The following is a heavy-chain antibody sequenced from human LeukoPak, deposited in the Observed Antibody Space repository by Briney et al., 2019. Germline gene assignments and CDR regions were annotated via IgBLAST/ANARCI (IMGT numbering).Heavy chain of an antibody. V-gene: IGHV3-30*02. D-gene: IGHD2-8*01. CDR1: GFTFSSYG. CDR2: IQYDGSNE. J-gene: IGHJ6*03. Sequence: SGGSLRLSCAASGFTFSSYGMHWVRQAPGKGLEWVAYIQYDGSNEQYAHSVKGRFCISRDSSKNILYLQMNSLRAEDTAVYYCAKDRCSNGIGCYYYYMDVWGKGTTVTISS. CDR3: AKDRCSNGIGCYYYYMDV.